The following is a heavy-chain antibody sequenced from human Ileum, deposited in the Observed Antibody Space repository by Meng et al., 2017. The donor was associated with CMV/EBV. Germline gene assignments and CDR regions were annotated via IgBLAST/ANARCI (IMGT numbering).Heavy chain of an antibody. J-gene: IGHJ4*02. CDR2: IYYSGST. V-gene: IGHV4-59*01. CDR1: GGSISSYY. Sequence: SETLSLTCTVSGGSISSYYWSWIRQPPGKGLEWIGYIYYSGSTNYNPTLKSRVTMSVDTSKNQFSLTLTSVTAADTAVYYCAGYNWNDGLPKWGQGTLVTVSS. CDR3: AGYNWNDGLPK. D-gene: IGHD1-20*01.